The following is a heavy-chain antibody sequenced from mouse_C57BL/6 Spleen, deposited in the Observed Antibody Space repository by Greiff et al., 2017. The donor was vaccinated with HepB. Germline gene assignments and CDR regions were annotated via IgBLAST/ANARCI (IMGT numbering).Heavy chain of an antibody. CDR3: ARSRAYYYGSSPVDV. Sequence: QVQLQQPGAELVRPGSSVKLSCKASGYTFTSYWMDWVKQRPGQGLEWIGNIYPSDSETHYNQKFKDKATLTVDKSSSTAYTQLSSLTSEDSAVYYCARSRAYYYGSSPVDVWGTGTTVTVSS. V-gene: IGHV1-61*01. CDR1: GYTFTSYW. CDR2: IYPSDSET. D-gene: IGHD1-1*01. J-gene: IGHJ1*03.